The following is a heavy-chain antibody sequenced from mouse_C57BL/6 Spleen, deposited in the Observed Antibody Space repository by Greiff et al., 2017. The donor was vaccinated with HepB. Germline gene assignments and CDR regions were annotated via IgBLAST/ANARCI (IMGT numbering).Heavy chain of an antibody. D-gene: IGHD2-5*01. V-gene: IGHV1-39*01. Sequence: VQLQQSGPELVKPGASVKISCKASGYSFTDYNMNWVKQSNGKSLEWIGVMNPNYGTTSYNQKFKGKATLTVDQSSSTAYMQLNSLTSEDSAVYYCARQDYSNLHWYFDVWGTGTTVTVSS. CDR3: ARQDYSNLHWYFDV. CDR2: MNPNYGTT. J-gene: IGHJ1*03. CDR1: GYSFTDYN.